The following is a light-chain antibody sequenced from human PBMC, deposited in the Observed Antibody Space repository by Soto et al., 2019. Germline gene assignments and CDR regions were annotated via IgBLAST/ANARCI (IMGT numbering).Light chain of an antibody. V-gene: IGKV3-20*01. CDR1: QSVSSSY. CDR2: GAS. CDR3: QQYGSSPLFT. Sequence: EIVLTQSPGTLSLSPGERATLSCRASQSVSSSYLAWYQQKPGQAPRLLIYGASARATGIPDRFSGSGSGTDFTLTISRLEPEDFAVDYCQQYGSSPLFTFGPGTKVAIK. J-gene: IGKJ3*01.